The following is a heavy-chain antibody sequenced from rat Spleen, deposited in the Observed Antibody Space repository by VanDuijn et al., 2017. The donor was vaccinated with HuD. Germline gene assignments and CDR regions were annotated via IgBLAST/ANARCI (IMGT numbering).Heavy chain of an antibody. J-gene: IGHJ3*01. V-gene: IGHV5-31*01. CDR3: ARHDYSSYWFAY. CDR1: EFSFNNFW. CDR2: ITSAGDTT. D-gene: IGHD1-2*01. Sequence: EVQLVESGGGLVQPGRSLKLSCVTSEFSFNNFWMTWIRQAPGKRLEWVASITSAGDTTYYPDSVKGRFTISRENAYSTLYLQMDSLRSEDTATYYCARHDYSSYWFAYWGQGTLVTVSS.